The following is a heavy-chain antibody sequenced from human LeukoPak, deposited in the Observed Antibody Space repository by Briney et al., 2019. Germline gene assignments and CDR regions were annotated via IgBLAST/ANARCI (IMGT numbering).Heavy chain of an antibody. CDR3: AKGNNSFSSTFDY. D-gene: IGHD2/OR15-2a*01. CDR2: ISGDGSAT. V-gene: IGHV3-43*02. J-gene: IGHJ4*02. Sequence: SGGSLRLSCADSGFTVSSNYMRWVRQAPGKGLEWVSLISGDGSATHHGDSVKGRFTISRDNSKDSVYLQMSGLTVEDTAFYYCAKGNNSFSSTFDYWGQGALVTVSS. CDR1: GFTVSSNY.